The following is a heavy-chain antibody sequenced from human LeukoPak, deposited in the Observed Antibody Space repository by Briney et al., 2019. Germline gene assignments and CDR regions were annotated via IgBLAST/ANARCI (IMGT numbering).Heavy chain of an antibody. CDR2: ITDSGTFT. J-gene: IGHJ4*02. CDR3: ARMETPDSSGTTPGNY. CDR1: GFTFSSYS. Sequence: GGSLRLSCAASGFTFSSYSMSWVRQAPGKGPEWVSSITDSGTFTYYVDSLRGRFTISRDNAKNSLYLQMNRLRAEDTAVYYCARMETPDSSGTTPGNYWGQGTLVTVSS. D-gene: IGHD3-22*01. V-gene: IGHV3-21*01.